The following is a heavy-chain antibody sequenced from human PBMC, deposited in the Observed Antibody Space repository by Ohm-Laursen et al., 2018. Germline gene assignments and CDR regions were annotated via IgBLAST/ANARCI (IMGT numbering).Heavy chain of an antibody. Sequence: SETLSPTCTVSGGSISSYYWTWIRQPAGKGLEWIGRVHTSGSTNYNPSLESRVTMSLDTSKNQFSLKLSSVTAADTAVYYCARQEGYCSSTSCYEVWFDPWGQGTLVTVSS. D-gene: IGHD2-2*01. CDR1: GGSISSYY. CDR3: ARQEGYCSSTSCYEVWFDP. V-gene: IGHV4-4*07. CDR2: VHTSGST. J-gene: IGHJ5*02.